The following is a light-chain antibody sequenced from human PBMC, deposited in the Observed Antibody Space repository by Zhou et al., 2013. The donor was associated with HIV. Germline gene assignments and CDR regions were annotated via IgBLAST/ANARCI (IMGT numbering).Light chain of an antibody. Sequence: DIQMTQSPSSLSASVGDRVTITCRASQAIRNYLAWYQQKPGKVPKLLIYAASTLQSGVPSRFSGSGSGTDFTLTISSLQPEDVATYSCQQSYSTPLCSFGQGTKLEIK. CDR2: AAS. V-gene: IGKV1-27*01. J-gene: IGKJ2*04. CDR1: QAIRNY. CDR3: QQSYSTPLCS.